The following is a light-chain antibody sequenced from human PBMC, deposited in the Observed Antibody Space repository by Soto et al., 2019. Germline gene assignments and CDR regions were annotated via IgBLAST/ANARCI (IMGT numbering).Light chain of an antibody. CDR1: RSSVGSDS. V-gene: IGLV1-44*01. J-gene: IGLJ1*01. CDR2: GNN. Sequence: QSVLTQPPSASGTPGQRVTISCSGSRSSVGSDSLNWYQHLPGMAPRLLIYGNNRRPSGVPDRFSASNSATSASLAISGLQAEDEADYFCCSYAGTYTHYVFGAGTKLTVL. CDR3: CSYAGTYTHYV.